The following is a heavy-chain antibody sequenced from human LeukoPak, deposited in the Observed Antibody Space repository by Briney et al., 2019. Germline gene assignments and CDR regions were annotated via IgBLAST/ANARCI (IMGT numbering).Heavy chain of an antibody. J-gene: IGHJ4*02. CDR2: IYYSGST. Sequence: PSETLSLTCTVSGGSISSGDYYWSWIRQPPGKGLEWIGYIYYSGSTYYNPSLKSRVTISVDTSKNQFSLKLSSVTAADTAVYYCAREVEMATIVDYWGQGTLVTVSS. D-gene: IGHD5-24*01. CDR1: GGSISSGDYY. CDR3: AREVEMATIVDY. V-gene: IGHV4-30-4*01.